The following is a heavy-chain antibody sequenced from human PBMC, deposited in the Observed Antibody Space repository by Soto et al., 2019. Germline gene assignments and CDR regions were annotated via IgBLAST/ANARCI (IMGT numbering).Heavy chain of an antibody. D-gene: IGHD3-9*01. Sequence: GASVKVSCKASGGTFSSYAISWVRQAPGQGLEWMGGIIPIFGTANYAQKFQGRVTITADESTSTAYMELSSLRSEDTAVYYCARDHYDILTGYYIDWFDPWGQGTLVTVSS. CDR3: ARDHYDILTGYYIDWFDP. V-gene: IGHV1-69*13. J-gene: IGHJ5*02. CDR2: IIPIFGTA. CDR1: GGTFSSYA.